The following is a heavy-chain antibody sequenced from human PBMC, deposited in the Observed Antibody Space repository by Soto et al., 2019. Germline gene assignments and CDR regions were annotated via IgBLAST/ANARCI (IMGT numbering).Heavy chain of an antibody. CDR2: ISYDGSNK. CDR3: AKDIGITIFGVVIPFDY. CDR1: GFTFSSYG. D-gene: IGHD3-3*01. V-gene: IGHV3-30*18. J-gene: IGHJ4*02. Sequence: PGGSLRLSCAASGFTFSSYGMHWVRQAPGKGLEWVAVISYDGSNKYYADSVKGRFTISRDNSKNTLYLQMNSLRAEDTAVYYCAKDIGITIFGVVIPFDYWGQGTLVTVSS.